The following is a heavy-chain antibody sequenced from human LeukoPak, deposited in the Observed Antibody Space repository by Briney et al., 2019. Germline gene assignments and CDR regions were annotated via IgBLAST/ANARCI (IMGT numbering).Heavy chain of an antibody. V-gene: IGHV1-8*01. CDR1: GYTFTSYD. CDR3: ARTTVNDAFDI. D-gene: IGHD4-17*01. CDR2: MNPNSGNT. J-gene: IGHJ3*02. Sequence: GSVKVSCKASGYTFTSYDINWVRQATGQGLEWMGWMNPNSGNTGYAQNFQGRVTMTRNTSISTAYMELSSLRSEDTAVYYCARTTVNDAFDIWGQGTMVTVSS.